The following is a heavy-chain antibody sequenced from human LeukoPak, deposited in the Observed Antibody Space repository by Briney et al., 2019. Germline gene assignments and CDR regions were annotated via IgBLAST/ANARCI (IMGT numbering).Heavy chain of an antibody. V-gene: IGHV1-18*04. CDR3: ARGFSSSEDY. Sequence: ASVKVACKASGYTFNSNEISWVRQAPGQGLEWMGWISAYNGNTNYAQKLQGTVTMTTDTSTSTAYMELRSLRSDDTAVYYCARGFSSSEDYWGQGTLVTVSS. CDR1: GYTFNSNE. J-gene: IGHJ4*02. D-gene: IGHD6-6*01. CDR2: ISAYNGNT.